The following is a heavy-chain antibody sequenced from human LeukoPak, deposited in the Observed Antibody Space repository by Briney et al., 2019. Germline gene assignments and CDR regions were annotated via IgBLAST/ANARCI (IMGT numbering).Heavy chain of an antibody. V-gene: IGHV4-59*08. CDR2: IYYSGST. Sequence: SETLSLTCTISGGSISSYYWSWIRQPPGKGLEWIGFIYYSGSTNYNPSLKSRVTISVDTSKNQFSLKLSSVTAADTAVYYCARQGRDGYIVDYWGQGTLVTVSS. CDR1: GGSISSYY. D-gene: IGHD2-21*02. CDR3: ARQGRDGYIVDY. J-gene: IGHJ4*02.